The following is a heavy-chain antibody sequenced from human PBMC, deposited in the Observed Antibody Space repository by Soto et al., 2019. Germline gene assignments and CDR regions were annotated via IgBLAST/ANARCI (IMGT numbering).Heavy chain of an antibody. Sequence: EVQLLESGGGLVQPGGSLTVSCAASGFTFSNYAMSWVRQSPGKGLEWVSAISGSGGTTYYADSVKGRFTISRDNSKNTLYLQMNSLRAEDTAVYYCAKDVSNRALDYWGQGTLVTVSS. CDR1: GFTFSNYA. CDR2: ISGSGGTT. J-gene: IGHJ4*02. D-gene: IGHD2-8*01. CDR3: AKDVSNRALDY. V-gene: IGHV3-23*01.